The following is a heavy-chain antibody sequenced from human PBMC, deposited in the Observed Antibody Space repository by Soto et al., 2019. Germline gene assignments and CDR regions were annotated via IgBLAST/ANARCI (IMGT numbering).Heavy chain of an antibody. CDR3: ARGSDH. V-gene: IGHV3-23*01. CDR2: ISGSGGVT. Sequence: LRLSCAASGFTFSSYAMSWVRHAPGKGLEWDSTISGSGGVTYYADSMKGRFTISRDNSKNTLYLQMYSLRVEDTAVYYCARGSDHWGQGTLVTVSS. CDR1: GFTFSSYA. J-gene: IGHJ4*02.